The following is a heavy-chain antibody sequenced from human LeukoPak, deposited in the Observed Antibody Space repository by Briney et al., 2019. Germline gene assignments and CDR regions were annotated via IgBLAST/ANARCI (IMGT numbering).Heavy chain of an antibody. D-gene: IGHD3-16*02. CDR3: ARDRGHYDYVWGSYREPEFDY. V-gene: IGHV1-18*04. J-gene: IGHJ4*02. Sequence: ASVKVSCKASGYTFTGYYMHWVRQAPGQGLEWMGWISAYNGNTNYAQKLQGRVTMTTDTSTSTAYMELRSLRSDDTAVYYCARDRGHYDYVWGSYREPEFDYWGQGTLVTVSS. CDR1: GYTFTGYY. CDR2: ISAYNGNT.